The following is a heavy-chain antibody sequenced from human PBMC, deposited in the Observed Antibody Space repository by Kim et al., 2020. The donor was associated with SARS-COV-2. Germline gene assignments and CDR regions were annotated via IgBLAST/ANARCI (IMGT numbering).Heavy chain of an antibody. CDR3: ARALWFGENWFDP. V-gene: IGHV4-61*02. Sequence: SETLSLTCTVSGGSISSGSYYWSWIRQPAGKGLEWIGRIYTSGSTNYNPSLKSRVTISVDTSKNQLSLKLSSVTAADTAVYYCARALWFGENWFDPWGQGTLVTVSS. J-gene: IGHJ5*02. CDR2: IYTSGST. CDR1: GGSISSGSYY. D-gene: IGHD3-10*01.